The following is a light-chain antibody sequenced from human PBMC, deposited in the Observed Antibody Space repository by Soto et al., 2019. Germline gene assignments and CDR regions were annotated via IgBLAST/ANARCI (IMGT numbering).Light chain of an antibody. J-gene: IGKJ1*01. Sequence: EIVMTQSPATLSLSPGERATLSCTASESVGKYLVWYQQKPGQAPRLLIYDASNRAPGIPTRFSGSGSGTDFTLTISRLEPEDFAVYYCHQRSSWPRGTFGQGTKVDIK. CDR1: ESVGKY. CDR3: HQRSSWPRGT. CDR2: DAS. V-gene: IGKV3-11*01.